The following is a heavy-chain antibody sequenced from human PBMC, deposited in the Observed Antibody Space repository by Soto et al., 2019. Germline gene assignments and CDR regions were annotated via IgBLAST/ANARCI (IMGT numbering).Heavy chain of an antibody. V-gene: IGHV1-8*01. Sequence: GASLKVSCKASGYTFTSYDINWVRQATGQGLEWMGWLNPNSGNTGFAQKFQGRVTLTRNTSVNTAYIELSSLRSDDTVIYYCATSGGGWYLYWGQGTLVTVSS. CDR1: GYTFTSYD. D-gene: IGHD6-19*01. J-gene: IGHJ4*02. CDR2: LNPNSGNT. CDR3: ATSGGGWYLY.